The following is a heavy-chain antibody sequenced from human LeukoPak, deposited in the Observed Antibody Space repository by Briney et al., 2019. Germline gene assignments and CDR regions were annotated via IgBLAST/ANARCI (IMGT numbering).Heavy chain of an antibody. CDR2: ISGSGGST. Sequence: GGSLRLSCAASGFTFSSYAMSWVRQAPGKGLEWVSAISGSGGSTYYADSVKGRFTISRDNSKNTLYLQMNSLRAEDTAVYYCAKGSRVGSLENTNYFDYWGQGTLVTVSS. V-gene: IGHV3-23*01. CDR1: GFTFSSYA. CDR3: AKGSRVGSLENTNYFDY. J-gene: IGHJ4*02. D-gene: IGHD3-3*01.